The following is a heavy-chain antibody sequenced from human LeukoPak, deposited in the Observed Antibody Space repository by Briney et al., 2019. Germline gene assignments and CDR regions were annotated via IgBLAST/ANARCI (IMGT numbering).Heavy chain of an antibody. J-gene: IGHJ3*02. D-gene: IGHD6-13*01. Sequence: GGSLRLSCAASGFTFSTYAMSWVRQAPGKGLEWVAVVTNNGGSTYYADSVKGRFTLSRDNSKDTLYLQMDSLRAEDTAVYYCAKLWSSSRGAFDIWGQGTMVTVSS. CDR3: AKLWSSSRGAFDI. V-gene: IGHV3-23*01. CDR2: VTNNGGST. CDR1: GFTFSTYA.